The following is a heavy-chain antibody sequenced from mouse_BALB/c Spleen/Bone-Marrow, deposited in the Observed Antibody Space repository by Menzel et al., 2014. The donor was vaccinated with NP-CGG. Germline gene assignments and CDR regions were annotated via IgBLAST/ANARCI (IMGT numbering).Heavy chain of an antibody. CDR2: INPGSGGT. J-gene: IGHJ2*01. CDR1: GYAFTNYL. CDR3: AREWTGRTTAY. D-gene: IGHD3-2*01. V-gene: IGHV1-54*01. Sequence: QVPLQQSGAELVRPGTSVKVSCTASGYAFTNYLIEWVKQRPGQGLEWIGVINPGSGGTNYNEKFKGKATLTADKSSSTAYMQLSSLTSDDAAVYCCAREWTGRTTAYWGQGTTLTVSS.